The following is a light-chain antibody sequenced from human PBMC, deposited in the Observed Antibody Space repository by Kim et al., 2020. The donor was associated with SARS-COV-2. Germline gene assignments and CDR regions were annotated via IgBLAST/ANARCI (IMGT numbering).Light chain of an antibody. V-gene: IGKV3-20*01. J-gene: IGKJ4*01. CDR1: QSVSSNY. Sequence: EIVLTQSPGTLSVSPGERATLSCGASQSVSSNYLAWYQQKPGQAPRLLIYGASFRATGIPDRLNGSGSGTDFTLSISKLEPEDSAVYYCQQYGNIPLTFGGGTKVDIK. CDR3: QQYGNIPLT. CDR2: GAS.